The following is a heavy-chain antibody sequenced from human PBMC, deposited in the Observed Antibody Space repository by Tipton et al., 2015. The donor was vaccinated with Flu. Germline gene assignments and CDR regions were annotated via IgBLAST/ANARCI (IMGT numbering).Heavy chain of an antibody. D-gene: IGHD3-3*01. CDR1: GDSIGSDYY. CDR2: IHRTGST. J-gene: IGHJ4*02. CDR3: ARDREGLSA. V-gene: IGHV4-38-2*02. Sequence: TLSLTCSVSGDSIGSDYYWGWIRQPPGKGLEWIGNIHRTGSTYYNPSLKSRVTISVDRSKNQFSLKVSSVTAADTAVYFCARDREGLSAWGQGTLVTVSS.